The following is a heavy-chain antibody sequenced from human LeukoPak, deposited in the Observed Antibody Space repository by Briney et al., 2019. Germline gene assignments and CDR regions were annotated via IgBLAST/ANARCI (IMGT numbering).Heavy chain of an antibody. Sequence: GRSLRLSCAASGFTFSSYAMSWVRQAPGKGLEWVSSISSSSSYIYYADSVKGRFTISRDNAKNSLYLQMNSLRAEDTAVYYCARGVGANYTPWGQGTLVTVSS. CDR3: ARGVGANYTP. J-gene: IGHJ5*02. V-gene: IGHV3-21*01. CDR1: GFTFSSYA. D-gene: IGHD1-26*01. CDR2: ISSSSSYI.